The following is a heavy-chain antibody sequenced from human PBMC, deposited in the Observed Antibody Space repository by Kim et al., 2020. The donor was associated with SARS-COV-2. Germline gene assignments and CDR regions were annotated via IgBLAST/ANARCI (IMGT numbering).Heavy chain of an antibody. D-gene: IGHD4-17*01. CDR1: GGSISSSSYY. CDR3: ARDLCDYGDYVPIYYYYYGMAV. V-gene: IGHV4-39*07. CDR2: IYYSGST. J-gene: IGHJ6*02. Sequence: SETLSLTCTVSGGSISSSSYYWGWIRQPPGKGLEWIGSIYYSGSTYYNPSLKSRVTISVDTSKNQFSLKLSSVTAADTAVYYCARDLCDYGDYVPIYYYYYGMAVWGQGTTVTVSS.